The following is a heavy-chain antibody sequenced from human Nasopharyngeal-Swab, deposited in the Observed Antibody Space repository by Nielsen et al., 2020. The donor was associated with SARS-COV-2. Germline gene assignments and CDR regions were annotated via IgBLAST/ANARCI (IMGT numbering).Heavy chain of an antibody. CDR3: ARQFRGYYDSSGPLSWFDP. CDR2: IDPSDSYT. Sequence: VRQMSGKGLEWMGRIDPSDSYTTYSPSFQGHVTISADKSISTAYLQWSRLKASDTAMYYCARQFRGYYDSSGPLSWFDPWGQGTLVTVSS. D-gene: IGHD3-22*01. J-gene: IGHJ5*02. V-gene: IGHV5-10-1*01.